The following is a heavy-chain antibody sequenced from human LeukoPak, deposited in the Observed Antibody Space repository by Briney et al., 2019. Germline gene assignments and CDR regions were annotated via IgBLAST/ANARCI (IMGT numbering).Heavy chain of an antibody. CDR3: VRLVGIAVSSPFDY. D-gene: IGHD6-19*01. V-gene: IGHV5-51*01. CDR1: GYSFTSYW. Sequence: PGESLKISCKGSGYSFTSYWIAWVRQMPGKGLEWMGIIFPGDSDTRYSPSFQGQVTISADKSISTAYLQWSSLKASDTAMYYCVRLVGIAVSSPFDYWGQGTMVTVSS. CDR2: IFPGDSDT. J-gene: IGHJ4*02.